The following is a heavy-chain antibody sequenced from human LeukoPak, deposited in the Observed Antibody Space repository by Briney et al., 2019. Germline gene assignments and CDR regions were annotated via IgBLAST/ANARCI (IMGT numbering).Heavy chain of an antibody. V-gene: IGHV3-7*01. CDR1: GFAFSSYW. J-gene: IGHJ4*02. CDR3: ARHGAYSFDS. Sequence: GGSLRLSCAASGFAFSSYWMGWVRQAPGKGLEWVANINQDGSDQYYVDSVKGRCTISRDNAKISLFLQMNSLRAEDTAVYYCARHGAYSFDSWGQGTLVTVSS. D-gene: IGHD4-17*01. CDR2: INQDGSDQ.